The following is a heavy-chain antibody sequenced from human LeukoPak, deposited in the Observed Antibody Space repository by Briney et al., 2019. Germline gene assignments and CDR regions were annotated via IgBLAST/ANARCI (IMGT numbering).Heavy chain of an antibody. J-gene: IGHJ4*02. D-gene: IGHD1-14*01. CDR3: ARAGAYTRKKYYFDY. Sequence: SETLSLTCAVYGGSFSGYYWSWIRQPPGKGLEWIGGINHSGSTNYNPSLKSRVTISVDTSKNQFSLKLSSVTAADTAVYYCARAGAYTRKKYYFDYWGQGTLVTVSS. V-gene: IGHV4-34*01. CDR1: GGSFSGYY. CDR2: INHSGST.